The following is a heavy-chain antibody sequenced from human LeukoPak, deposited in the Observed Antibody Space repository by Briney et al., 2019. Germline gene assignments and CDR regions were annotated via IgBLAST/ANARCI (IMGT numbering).Heavy chain of an antibody. CDR2: LYWNDDK. Sequence: ESGPTLVKPTQTLTLTCTFSVFSLRTSGGGVAWIRQPPGKPLEWLPLLYWNDDKRYSPSLKRRLTITKDTSKNQVVLTMTNMDPVDTATYYCAHRVPTVTTSDYFDYWGQGTLVTVSS. CDR3: AHRVPTVTTSDYFDY. V-gene: IGHV2-5*01. D-gene: IGHD4-17*01. CDR1: VFSLRTSGGG. J-gene: IGHJ4*02.